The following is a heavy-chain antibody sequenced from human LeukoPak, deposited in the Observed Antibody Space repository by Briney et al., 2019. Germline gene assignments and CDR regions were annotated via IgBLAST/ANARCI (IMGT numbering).Heavy chain of an antibody. V-gene: IGHV4-4*02. D-gene: IGHD3-22*01. J-gene: IGHJ3*02. CDR2: IHHTGST. Sequence: SGTLSLTCAVSGGSISSSNWWSWVRQPPGKGLEWIGYIHHTGSTNSNPSLKSRVTISVDASKNQFSLKLTSLTAADTAVYFCARDRGPYDNHAFDIWGQGTMVTVSS. CDR3: ARDRGPYDNHAFDI. CDR1: GGSISSSNW.